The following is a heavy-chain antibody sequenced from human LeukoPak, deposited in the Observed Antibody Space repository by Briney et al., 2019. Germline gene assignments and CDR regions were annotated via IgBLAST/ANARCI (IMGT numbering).Heavy chain of an antibody. D-gene: IGHD5-24*01. J-gene: IGHJ4*02. CDR1: GFTFSTYA. Sequence: GGSLRLSCAASGFTFSTYAMHWVRQAPGRGLEWVTVILYDGSIKYYADSVKGRFTISRDNSKNTVYLQMHSLRDEDTAVYYCAKGGEMATIEESDYWGQGTLVTVSS. CDR3: AKGGEMATIEESDY. CDR2: ILYDGSIK. V-gene: IGHV3-30*18.